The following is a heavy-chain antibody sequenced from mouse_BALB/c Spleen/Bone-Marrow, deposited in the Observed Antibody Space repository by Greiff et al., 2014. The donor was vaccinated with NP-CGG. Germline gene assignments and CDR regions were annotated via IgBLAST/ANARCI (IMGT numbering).Heavy chain of an antibody. V-gene: IGHV2-6-2*01. D-gene: IGHD4-1*01. CDR1: GFSLTSYG. CDR3: ARSGTDYAMDY. CDR2: IWSDGST. Sequence: QVQLKESGPDLVAPSQSLSLTCTVSGFSLTSYGLHWVRQPPGKGLGWLGVIWSDGSTTYNSAPKSRLSISKDNSKRQVLLKMNSLQTDDTAMYYCARSGTDYAMDYWGQGTSVTVSS. J-gene: IGHJ4*01.